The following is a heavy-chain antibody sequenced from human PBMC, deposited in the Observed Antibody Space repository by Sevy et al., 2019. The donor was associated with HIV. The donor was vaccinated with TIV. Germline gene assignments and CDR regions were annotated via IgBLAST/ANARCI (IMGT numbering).Heavy chain of an antibody. V-gene: IGHV1-18*01. Sequence: ASVKVSCKASGYTFTSYGISWVRQAPGQGLEWMGWISAYNGNTNYAQKLQGRVTMTTDTSTSTAYMELRSLRSDDTAVYYCARAAVAGKGVGAFDIWGQWTMVTVSS. CDR1: GYTFTSYG. CDR3: ARAAVAGKGVGAFDI. J-gene: IGHJ3*02. D-gene: IGHD6-19*01. CDR2: ISAYNGNT.